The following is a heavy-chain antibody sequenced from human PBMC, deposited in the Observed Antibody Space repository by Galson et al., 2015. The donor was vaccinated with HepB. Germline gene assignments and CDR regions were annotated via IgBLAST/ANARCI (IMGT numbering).Heavy chain of an antibody. V-gene: IGHV1-18*04. Sequence: SVKVSCKASGYTFTSYGISWVRQAPGQGLEWMGWISAYNGITNYAQKLQGRVTMTTDTSTSTAYMELRSLRSDDTAVYYCARDLPKQLEGLYYFDYWGQGTLVTVSS. CDR1: GYTFTSYG. CDR2: ISAYNGIT. D-gene: IGHD1-1*01. CDR3: ARDLPKQLEGLYYFDY. J-gene: IGHJ4*02.